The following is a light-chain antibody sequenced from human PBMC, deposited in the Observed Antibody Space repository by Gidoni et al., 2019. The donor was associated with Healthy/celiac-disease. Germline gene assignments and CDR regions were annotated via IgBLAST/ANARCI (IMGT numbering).Light chain of an antibody. V-gene: IGKV1-39*01. Sequence: DIQMTQSPSSPSASVGDRVTITCRASQSITSYLNWYQQKPGKAPKLLIYAASSLQSGVPSRFSGSGSGTDFTLTISSLQPEDFATYYCQQTYSTLRTFXXXTKVDVK. J-gene: IGKJ1*01. CDR2: AAS. CDR1: QSITSY. CDR3: QQTYSTLRT.